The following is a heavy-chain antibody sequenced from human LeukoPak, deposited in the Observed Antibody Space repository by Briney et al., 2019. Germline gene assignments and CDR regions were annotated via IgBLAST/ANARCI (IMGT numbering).Heavy chain of an antibody. Sequence: SETLSLTCTVSGGSISSGDYYWRGIRQPPGKGLEWIGYIYYSGSTYYNPSLKSRVTISVDTFNNQFPLKLSSVTAADTAVYYCARVRGGLFDPWGQGTLVTVSS. V-gene: IGHV4-30-4*01. CDR1: GGSISSGDYY. J-gene: IGHJ5*02. CDR2: IYYSGST. CDR3: ARVRGGLFDP. D-gene: IGHD3-10*01.